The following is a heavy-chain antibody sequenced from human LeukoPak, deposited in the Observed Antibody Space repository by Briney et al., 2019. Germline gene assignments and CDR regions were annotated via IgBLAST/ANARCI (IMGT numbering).Heavy chain of an antibody. CDR2: IKSKTDGGTT. D-gene: IGHD3-10*01. J-gene: IGHJ4*02. CDR3: TTEILWFGEC. V-gene: IGHV3-15*01. Sequence: NPGGSLRLSCAASGFTFSTYAMTWVRQAPGKGLEWVGRIKSKTDGGTTDYAAPVKGRFTISRDDSKNTLYLQMNSLKTEDTAVYYCTTEILWFGECWGQGTLVTVSS. CDR1: GFTFSTYA.